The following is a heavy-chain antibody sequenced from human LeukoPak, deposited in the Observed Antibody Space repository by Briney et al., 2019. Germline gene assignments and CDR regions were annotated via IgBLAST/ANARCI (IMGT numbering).Heavy chain of an antibody. CDR1: GFNFSNYA. D-gene: IGHD2-15*01. CDR3: AKGGISGYLDY. V-gene: IGHV3-23*01. J-gene: IGHJ4*02. CDR2: ISSSGATT. Sequence: AGGSLRLSCAASGFNFSNYALSWVRQAPGKGLEWISSISSSGATTYYADSVKGRFTISRDNSKSTLSLQMNSLRAEDTAVYYCAKGGISGYLDYWGQGTLSPSPQ.